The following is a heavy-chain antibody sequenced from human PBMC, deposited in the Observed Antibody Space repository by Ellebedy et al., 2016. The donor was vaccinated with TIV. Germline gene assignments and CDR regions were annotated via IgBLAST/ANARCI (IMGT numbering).Heavy chain of an antibody. Sequence: ASVKVSCKASGGTFSSYAISWVRQAPGQGLEWMGGIIPIFGTANYAQKFQGRVTITADESTSTAYMELSSLRSEDTAVYYCAADRDCSGGSCYSGYLRDWYFDLWGRGTLVTVSS. CDR3: AADRDCSGGSCYSGYLRDWYFDL. V-gene: IGHV1-69*13. CDR2: IIPIFGTA. J-gene: IGHJ2*01. D-gene: IGHD2-15*01. CDR1: GGTFSSYA.